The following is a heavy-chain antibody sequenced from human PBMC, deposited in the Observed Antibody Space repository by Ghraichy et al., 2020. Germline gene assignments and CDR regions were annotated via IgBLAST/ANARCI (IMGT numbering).Heavy chain of an antibody. CDR3: ARVIVGVAPYYYYYGMDV. V-gene: IGHV3-48*02. Sequence: ETLSLTCAASEFTFSSYSMNWVRQAPGKGLEWVSYISSGSSTIYYADSVKGRFTISRDNAKNSLYLQMNSLRDEDTAVYYCARVIVGVAPYYYYYGMDVWGQGTTVTVSS. CDR1: EFTFSSYS. J-gene: IGHJ6*02. D-gene: IGHD1-26*01. CDR2: ISSGSSTI.